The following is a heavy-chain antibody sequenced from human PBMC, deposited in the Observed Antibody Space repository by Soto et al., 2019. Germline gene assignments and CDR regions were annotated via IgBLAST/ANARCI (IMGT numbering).Heavy chain of an antibody. V-gene: IGHV4-39*02. J-gene: IGHJ4*02. D-gene: IGHD3-3*01. CDR3: ARAHDFWGGRQQPIDS. Sequence: SETLSLTCTVSGGSISGYYWTWIRQPPGKGLEWVGSLFYGGTTDYNPSLKSRLTMSLDTSKNHFSLKLRSVTAADTAVYYCARAHDFWGGRQQPIDSWGQGTLVTVSS. CDR2: LFYGGTT. CDR1: GGSISGYY.